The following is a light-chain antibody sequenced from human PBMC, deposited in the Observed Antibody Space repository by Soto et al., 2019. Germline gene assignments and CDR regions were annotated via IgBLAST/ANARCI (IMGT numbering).Light chain of an antibody. V-gene: IGLV1-44*01. J-gene: IGLJ2*01. CDR3: AAWDDSLNGVV. CDR2: SNN. Sequence: QSVLTQPPSAYGTPGQRVTISCSGSSSNIGSKTVNWYQQLPGTAPKLLIYSNNQRPSGVPDRFSGSKSGTSASLAISGLQSEDVADYYCAAWDDSLNGVVFGGGTKLTVL. CDR1: SSNIGSKT.